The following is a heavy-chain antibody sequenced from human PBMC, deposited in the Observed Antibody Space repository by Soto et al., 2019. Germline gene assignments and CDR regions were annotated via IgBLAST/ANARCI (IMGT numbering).Heavy chain of an antibody. Sequence: EASVKVSCKASGYTFASYAMHWVRQAPGQRLEWMGWINAGNGNTKYSQKFQGRVTITRDTSASTAYMELSSLRSEDTAVYYCARESITMIVVACGYWGRGTLVTVSS. CDR1: GYTFASYA. CDR2: INAGNGNT. J-gene: IGHJ4*02. D-gene: IGHD3-22*01. CDR3: ARESITMIVVACGY. V-gene: IGHV1-3*01.